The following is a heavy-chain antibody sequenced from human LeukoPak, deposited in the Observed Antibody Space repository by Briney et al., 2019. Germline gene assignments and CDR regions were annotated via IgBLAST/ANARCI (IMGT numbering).Heavy chain of an antibody. CDR1: GGSFSGYY. V-gene: IGHV4-34*01. D-gene: IGHD2-21*01. CDR3: ARAGRWLLHNWFDP. CDR2: INHSGST. J-gene: IGHJ5*02. Sequence: SETLSLTCAVYGGSFSGYYWSWIRQPPGKGLEWIGEINHSGSTNYNPSLKSRVTISVDTSKNQFSLKLSSVTAADTAVYYCARAGRWLLHNWFDPWGQGTLVTVS.